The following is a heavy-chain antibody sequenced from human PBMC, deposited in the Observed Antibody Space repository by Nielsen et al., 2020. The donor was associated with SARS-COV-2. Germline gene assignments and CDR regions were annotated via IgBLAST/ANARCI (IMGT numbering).Heavy chain of an antibody. CDR3: ANDDVYSRSYGDFYY. V-gene: IGHV3-23*01. CDR2: ISGSGAGT. CDR1: GFTFSSYA. J-gene: IGHJ4*02. D-gene: IGHD2-21*01. Sequence: GGSLRLSCTASGFTFSSYAMSWVRQAPGEGLVWVSLISGSGAGTFYADSAKGRFTISRDNSKNTLYLQMNGLRAEDTAVYYCANDDVYSRSYGDFYYWGQGTLVTVSS.